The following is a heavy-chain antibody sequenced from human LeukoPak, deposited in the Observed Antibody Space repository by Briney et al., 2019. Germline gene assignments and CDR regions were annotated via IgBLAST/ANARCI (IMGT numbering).Heavy chain of an antibody. J-gene: IGHJ6*02. Sequence: RASVKVSCKASGGTFSSYAISWVRQAPGQGLEWMGGIIPIFGTANYAQKFQGRVTITADESTSTAYMELSSLRSEDTAVYYCATITINSAAYYYYGMDVWGQGTTVTVSS. CDR1: GGTFSSYA. V-gene: IGHV1-69*13. D-gene: IGHD3-3*01. CDR3: ATITINSAAYYYYGMDV. CDR2: IIPIFGTA.